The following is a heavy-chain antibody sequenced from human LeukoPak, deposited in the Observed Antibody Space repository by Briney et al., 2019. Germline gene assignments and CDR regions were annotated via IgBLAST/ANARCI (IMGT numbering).Heavy chain of an antibody. Sequence: PGGSLRLSCAASGFTFSSYGMNWVRQAPGKGLEWVSSISSSSSYIYYADSVKGRFTISRDNAKNSLYLQMNSLRAEDTAVYYCARVRYSSRYFDYWGQGTLVTVSS. CDR1: GFTFSSYG. D-gene: IGHD6-13*01. V-gene: IGHV3-21*01. J-gene: IGHJ4*02. CDR2: ISSSSSYI. CDR3: ARVRYSSRYFDY.